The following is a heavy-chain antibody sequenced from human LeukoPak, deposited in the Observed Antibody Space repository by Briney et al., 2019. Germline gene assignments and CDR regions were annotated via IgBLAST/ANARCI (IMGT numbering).Heavy chain of an antibody. V-gene: IGHV3-21*01. CDR1: GFTFSSYS. CDR2: ISSSSSYI. Sequence: GGSLRLSCAASGFTFSSYSMNWVRQAPGKGLEWVSSISSSSSYIYYADSVKGRFTISRDSAKNSLYLQMNSLRAEDTAVYYCARLVSSGSYFDYWGQGTLVTVSS. J-gene: IGHJ4*02. D-gene: IGHD1-26*01. CDR3: ARLVSSGSYFDY.